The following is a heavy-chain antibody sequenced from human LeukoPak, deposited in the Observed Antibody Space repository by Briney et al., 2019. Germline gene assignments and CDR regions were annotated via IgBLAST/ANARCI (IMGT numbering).Heavy chain of an antibody. CDR1: GFTFSSYA. Sequence: PGGSLRLSCAASGFTFSSYAMQWVRQAPGKGLDGVAIISFDASNKYYADSVKGRFTISRDFSKNTLYLQMNSLRADDTAVYFCAKDKGHDSGWYMDYWGQGTLVTVSS. CDR2: ISFDASNK. D-gene: IGHD6-19*01. CDR3: AKDKGHDSGWYMDY. J-gene: IGHJ4*02. V-gene: IGHV3-30*18.